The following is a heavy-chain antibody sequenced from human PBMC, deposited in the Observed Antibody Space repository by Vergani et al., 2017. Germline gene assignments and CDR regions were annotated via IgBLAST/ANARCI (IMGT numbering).Heavy chain of an antibody. J-gene: IGHJ6*03. V-gene: IGHV3-30-3*01. D-gene: IGHD2-15*01. Sequence: QVQLVESGGGVVQPGRSLRLSCAASGFTFSSYAMHWVRQAPGKGLEWVAVISYDGSNKYYADSVKGRLTISRDNSKNTLYLQMNSLRAEDTAVYYCATTRDCSGGSCYSYFYRDVWGKGTTVTVSS. CDR3: ATTRDCSGGSCYSYFYRDV. CDR2: ISYDGSNK. CDR1: GFTFSSYA.